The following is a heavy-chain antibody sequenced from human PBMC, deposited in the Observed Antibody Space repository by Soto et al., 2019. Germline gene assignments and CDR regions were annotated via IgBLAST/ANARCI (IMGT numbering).Heavy chain of an antibody. CDR2: IYHSGST. V-gene: IGHV4-38-2*02. Sequence: TLSLTCAVSGYSISSGYYWGWIRQPPGKGLEWIGSIYHSGSTYYNPSLKSRVTISVDTSKNQFSLKLSSVTAADTAVYYCARDGTSYGDYEENWFDPWGQGTLVTVSS. D-gene: IGHD4-17*01. CDR3: ARDGTSYGDYEENWFDP. J-gene: IGHJ5*02. CDR1: GYSISSGYY.